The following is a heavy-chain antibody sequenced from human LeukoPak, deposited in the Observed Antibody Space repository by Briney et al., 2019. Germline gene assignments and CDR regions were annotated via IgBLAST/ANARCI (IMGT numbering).Heavy chain of an antibody. J-gene: IGHJ3*02. D-gene: IGHD3-3*01. CDR1: GGSIISSGYY. CDR2: IYYTGST. CDR3: ARDRTPTGFWSGYPSPGAFDI. Sequence: SETLSLTCTVSGGSIISSGYYLGWIRQPPGKGLEWLGSIYYTGSTYYNPSLKSRVTISVDTSKNQFSLELSSVTAADTAVYYCARDRTPTGFWSGYPSPGAFDIWGQGTMVTVSS. V-gene: IGHV4-39*07.